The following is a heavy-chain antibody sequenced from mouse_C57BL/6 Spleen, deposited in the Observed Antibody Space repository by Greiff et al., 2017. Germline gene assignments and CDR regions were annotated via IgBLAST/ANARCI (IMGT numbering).Heavy chain of an antibody. Sequence: QVQLQQPGAELVKPGASVKLSCKASGYTFTSYWMQWVKQRPGQGLEWIGEIDPSDSYTNYNQKFKGKATLTVDTSSSTAYMQLSSLTSEDSAVYYCALYYGSSYGYFDVWGTGTTVTASS. V-gene: IGHV1-50*01. J-gene: IGHJ1*03. CDR2: IDPSDSYT. CDR1: GYTFTSYW. D-gene: IGHD1-1*01. CDR3: ALYYGSSYGYFDV.